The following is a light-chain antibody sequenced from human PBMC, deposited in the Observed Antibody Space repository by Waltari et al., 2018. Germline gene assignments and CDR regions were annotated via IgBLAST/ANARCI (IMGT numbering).Light chain of an antibody. CDR2: YND. CDR3: AAWDDSLNAEV. Sequence: QSVLTQPPSASGAPGQRVTISCSGSSSNIGSNTVNWYQQLPGTAPKLLIYYNDRRPSGVPDRFSGSKSGTSASLAISGLQSEEEADYYCAAWDDSLNAEVFGGGTKLTVL. V-gene: IGLV1-44*01. J-gene: IGLJ3*02. CDR1: SSNIGSNT.